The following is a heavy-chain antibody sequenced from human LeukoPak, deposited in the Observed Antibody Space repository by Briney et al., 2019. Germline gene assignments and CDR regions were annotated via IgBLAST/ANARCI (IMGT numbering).Heavy chain of an antibody. CDR3: AKDSTFYYDSSGYYYWRWFDY. Sequence: GGSLRLSCAASGFTFSSYGMHWVRQAPGKGLEWVAVISYDGSKKYYADSVKGRFTISRDNSKNTLYLQMNTLRAEDTAFYFCAKDSTFYYDSSGYYYWRWFDYWGQGALVTVSS. D-gene: IGHD3-22*01. CDR1: GFTFSSYG. J-gene: IGHJ4*02. V-gene: IGHV3-30*18. CDR2: ISYDGSKK.